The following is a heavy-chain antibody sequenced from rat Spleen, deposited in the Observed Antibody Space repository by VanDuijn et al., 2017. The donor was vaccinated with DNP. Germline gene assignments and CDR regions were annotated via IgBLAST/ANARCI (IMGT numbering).Heavy chain of an antibody. CDR1: GFSLTDYS. CDR2: MWSGGST. CDR3: TRESWGYVMDA. J-gene: IGHJ4*01. V-gene: IGHV2S63*01. Sequence: EVQLKESGPGLVQPSQTLSPTCTVSGFSLTDYSVHWVRQPPGKGLEGMGLMWSGGSTAYNSALKSRLSISRDTSKNQVFLKMNSLQTEDTAIYFCTRESWGYVMDAWGQGASVTVSS. D-gene: IGHD5-1*01.